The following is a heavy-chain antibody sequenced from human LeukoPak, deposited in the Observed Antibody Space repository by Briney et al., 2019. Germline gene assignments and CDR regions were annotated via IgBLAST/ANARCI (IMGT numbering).Heavy chain of an antibody. V-gene: IGHV3-23*01. CDR2: ISGSGSAT. Sequence: GGSLRLSCAASGFTFRSYAMNWVRQAPGKGLEWVSAISGSGSATYYADSVKGRFTISRDNSKNTLYLQMNTLRDEDTAIYYCARYTTGFDYWGQGTLVTVSS. D-gene: IGHD1-14*01. CDR3: ARYTTGFDY. CDR1: GFTFRSYA. J-gene: IGHJ4*02.